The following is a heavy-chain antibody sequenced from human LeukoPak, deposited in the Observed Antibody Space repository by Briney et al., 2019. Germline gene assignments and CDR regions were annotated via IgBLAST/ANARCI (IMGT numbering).Heavy chain of an antibody. CDR1: GFTFSSYW. J-gene: IGHJ4*02. Sequence: GGSLRLSCAASGFTFSSYWMHWVRHAPGKGLVWVSRINSDGSRTTYADSVKGRFTISRDNAKNTLHLQMNSLRAEDTAVYYCARDVQAGPGYWGQGTLVTVPS. D-gene: IGHD6-19*01. CDR2: INSDGSRT. CDR3: ARDVQAGPGY. V-gene: IGHV3-74*01.